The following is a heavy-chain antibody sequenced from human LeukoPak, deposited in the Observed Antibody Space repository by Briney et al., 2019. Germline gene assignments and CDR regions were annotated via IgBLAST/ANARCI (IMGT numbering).Heavy chain of an antibody. CDR1: GFIFSDYF. V-gene: IGHV3-7*01. Sequence: PGGSLRLSCGASGFIFSDYFMTWVRQGPGKGLEWVANIESDGSEKYYVDSVKGRFTISRDNAKNSLYLQMSSLRAEDTAVYYCARLMTAVSNFDYWGQGTLVTVSS. CDR2: IESDGSEK. D-gene: IGHD4-17*01. J-gene: IGHJ4*02. CDR3: ARLMTAVSNFDY.